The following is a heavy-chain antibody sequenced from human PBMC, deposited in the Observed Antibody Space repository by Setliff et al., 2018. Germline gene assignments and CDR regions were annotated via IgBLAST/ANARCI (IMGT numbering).Heavy chain of an antibody. CDR2: IHPSGST. D-gene: IGHD1-1*01. J-gene: IGHJ6*03. CDR3: ARANKKLDYYYYYYMDV. CDR1: GASIGSGSHY. V-gene: IGHV4-61*02. Sequence: SETLSLTCTVSGASIGSGSHYWSWIRQPAGRGLEWIGRIHPSGSTNYNPSLKSRVTISVDTSKNQFSLKVSSVTAADTAVYYCARANKKLDYYYYYYMDVWGTGTTVTVSS.